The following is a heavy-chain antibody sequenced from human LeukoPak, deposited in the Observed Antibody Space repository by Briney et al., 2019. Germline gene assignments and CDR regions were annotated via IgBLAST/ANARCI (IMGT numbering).Heavy chain of an antibody. CDR2: ISWNSGSI. CDR1: GFTFDDYA. J-gene: IGHJ4*02. Sequence: GRSLRLSCAASGFTFDDYAMHWVRQAPGKGLEWVSGISWNSGSIGYADSVKGRFTISRDNAKNSLYLQMNSLGAEDTALYYCAKGLYYDSSGYLGTFDYWGQGTLVTVSS. D-gene: IGHD3-22*01. CDR3: AKGLYYDSSGYLGTFDY. V-gene: IGHV3-9*01.